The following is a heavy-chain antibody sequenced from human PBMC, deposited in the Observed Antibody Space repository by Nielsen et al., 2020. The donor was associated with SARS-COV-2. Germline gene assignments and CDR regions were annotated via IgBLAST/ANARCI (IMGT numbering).Heavy chain of an antibody. D-gene: IGHD1-26*01. J-gene: IGHJ4*02. V-gene: IGHV3-23*01. CDR3: ARALGATTFDY. Sequence: GESLKISCAASGFTFSSYAMSWVRQAPGKGLEWVSAISGSGGSTYYADSVKGRFTISRDNSKNTLYLQMNSLRAEDTAVYYCARALGATTFDYWGQGTLVTVSS. CDR2: ISGSGGST. CDR1: GFTFSSYA.